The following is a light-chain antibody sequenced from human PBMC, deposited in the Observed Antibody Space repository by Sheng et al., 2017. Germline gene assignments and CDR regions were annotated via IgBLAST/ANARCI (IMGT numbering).Light chain of an antibody. CDR3: NSYTTXRTYV. J-gene: IGLJ1*01. CDR1: SNDIGDYNY. CDR2: TVS. V-gene: IGLV2-14*03. Sequence: QSALTQPASVSGSPGQSITISCIGTSNDIGDYNYVSWYEQHPDRAPKLILYTVSNRPPGVSDRFSGSTSGNTASLTISGLQPEDEADYYCNSYTTXRTYVFGTGTKVTVL.